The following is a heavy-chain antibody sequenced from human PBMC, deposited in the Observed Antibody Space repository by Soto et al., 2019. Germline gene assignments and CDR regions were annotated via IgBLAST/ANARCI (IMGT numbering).Heavy chain of an antibody. J-gene: IGHJ6*02. Sequence: ASVKVSCKASGYTFTSYGISWVRQAPGQGLEWMGWISAYNGNTNYAQKLQGRVTMTTDTSTSTAYMELRSLRSDDTAVYYCAREGPHSYDSSGPTPPYSYYYGMEVCHQGTT. CDR3: AREGPHSYDSSGPTPPYSYYYGMEV. CDR1: GYTFTSYG. D-gene: IGHD3-22*01. CDR2: ISAYNGNT. V-gene: IGHV1-18*04.